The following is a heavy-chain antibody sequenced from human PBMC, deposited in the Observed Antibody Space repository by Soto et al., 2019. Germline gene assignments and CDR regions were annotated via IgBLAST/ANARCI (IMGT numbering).Heavy chain of an antibody. D-gene: IGHD2-15*01. CDR3: ARDVGYCSGGYCYNWFDP. J-gene: IGHJ5*02. CDR2: IYSSGTT. CDR1: GGSISGHY. Sequence: LSLTCTVSGGSISGHYWSWIRQPAGGGLEWIGRIYSSGTTNYNPSLKSRVTMSVDRSKNQFSLKFTSVTAADTAVYFCARDVGYCSGGYCYNWFDPWGQGNLVTVSS. V-gene: IGHV4-4*07.